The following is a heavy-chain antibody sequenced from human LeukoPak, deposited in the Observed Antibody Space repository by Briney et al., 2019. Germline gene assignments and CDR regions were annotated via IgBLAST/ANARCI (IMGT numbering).Heavy chain of an antibody. D-gene: IGHD3-9*01. CDR3: ARHPAYYDILTGYYWGGFDY. Sequence: SETLSLTCAVYGGSFSGYYWSWIRQPPGKGLEWIGEINHSGSTNYNPSLKSRVTISVDTSKNQFSLKLSSVTAADTAVYYCARHPAYYDILTGYYWGGFDYWGQGTLVTVSS. J-gene: IGHJ4*02. CDR1: GGSFSGYY. CDR2: INHSGST. V-gene: IGHV4-34*01.